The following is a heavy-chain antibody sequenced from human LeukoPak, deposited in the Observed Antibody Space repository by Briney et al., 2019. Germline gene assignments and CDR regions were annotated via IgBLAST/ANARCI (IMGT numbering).Heavy chain of an antibody. CDR3: AKTHVSRDYGDYSAGGLDY. V-gene: IGHV4-59*01. CDR2: IYYSGST. Sequence: PSETLSLTCTVSGGSISSYYWSWIRQPPGKGLEWIGYIYYSGSTNYNPSLKSRVTISVDTSKNQFSLKLSSVTAADTAVYYCAKTHVSRDYGDYSAGGLDYWGQGPVVTVSS. CDR1: GGSISSYY. J-gene: IGHJ4*02. D-gene: IGHD4-17*01.